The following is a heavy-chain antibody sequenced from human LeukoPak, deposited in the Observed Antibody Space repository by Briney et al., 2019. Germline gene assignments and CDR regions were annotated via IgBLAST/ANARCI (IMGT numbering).Heavy chain of an antibody. CDR1: GGSIRSSSYY. CDR3: ASHHYGMDV. V-gene: IGHV4-39*01. Sequence: SETLSLTCTVSGGSIRSSSYYWGWIRQPPGKGLEWIGSLYYSGNTYYNPSLKSRVTISVDTSKSQFSLRLSSVTAADTAVYYCASHHYGMDVWGQGTTVTVSS. CDR2: LYYSGNT. J-gene: IGHJ6*02.